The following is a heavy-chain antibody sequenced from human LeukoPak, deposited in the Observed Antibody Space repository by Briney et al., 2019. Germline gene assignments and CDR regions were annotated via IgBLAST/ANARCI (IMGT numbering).Heavy chain of an antibody. V-gene: IGHV3-48*03. J-gene: IGHJ4*02. Sequence: PGGSLRLSCAASGFTFSSNEMNWVRQAPGKGLEWVSYISSSGSTIYYADSVKGRFNISRDNAKNSLYLQMNSLRAGDTAVYYCARQMVGPTGFNYWGQGTLVTVSS. CDR2: ISSSGSTI. D-gene: IGHD1-26*01. CDR3: ARQMVGPTGFNY. CDR1: GFTFSSNE.